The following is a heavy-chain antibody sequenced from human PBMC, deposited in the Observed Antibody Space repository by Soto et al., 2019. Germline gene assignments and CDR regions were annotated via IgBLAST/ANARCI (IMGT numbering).Heavy chain of an antibody. CDR3: ATSYGSGYRAFDY. Sequence: ASVKVSFEASAGALSRYAISWGREAPGQGLEWMGEIIPIFGTANYAQKFQGRVTITRDTSASTAYMELSSLRSEDTAFYYCATSYGSGYRAFDYWGQGALVTVSS. J-gene: IGHJ4*02. V-gene: IGHV1-69*05. CDR2: IIPIFGTA. D-gene: IGHD3-10*01. CDR1: AGALSRYA.